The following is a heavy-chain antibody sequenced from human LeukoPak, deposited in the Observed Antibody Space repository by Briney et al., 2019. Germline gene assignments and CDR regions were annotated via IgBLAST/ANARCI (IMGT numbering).Heavy chain of an antibody. V-gene: IGHV5-51*01. D-gene: IGHD3-3*01. Sequence: GESLKISCKGSGYSFTSYWIVWVLQMPGKGLEWMGIIYPGDSDTRYSPSFQGQVTISADKSISTAYLQWSSLKASDTAMYYCARPYDFWSGYYGYWGQGTLVTVSS. J-gene: IGHJ4*02. CDR3: ARPYDFWSGYYGY. CDR1: GYSFTSYW. CDR2: IYPGDSDT.